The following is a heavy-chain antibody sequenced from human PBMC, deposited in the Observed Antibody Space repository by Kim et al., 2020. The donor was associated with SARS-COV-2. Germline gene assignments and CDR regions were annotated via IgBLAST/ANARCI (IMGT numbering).Heavy chain of an antibody. CDR3: ARGGSYCLDY. CDR2: EK. J-gene: IGHJ4*02. D-gene: IGHD1-26*01. Sequence: EKYYVDSVKGRFTISRDNAKNSLYLQMNSLGAEDTAVYYCARGGSYCLDYWGQGTLVTVSS. V-gene: IGHV3-7*03.